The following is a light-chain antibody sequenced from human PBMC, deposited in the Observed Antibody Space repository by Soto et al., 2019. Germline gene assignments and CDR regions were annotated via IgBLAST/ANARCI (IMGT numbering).Light chain of an antibody. CDR2: QTS. V-gene: IGKV3-11*01. CDR1: QYINTR. J-gene: IGKJ1*01. Sequence: EIVLTQSPATLSSFPGDRVTLSCRASQYINTRLAWYQHRPGQAPRLLIYQTSIRAAGIPARFSASGSGTDFTLTIGDVQPEDFALYYCHQRQSWPRTFGQGTKVDSK. CDR3: HQRQSWPRT.